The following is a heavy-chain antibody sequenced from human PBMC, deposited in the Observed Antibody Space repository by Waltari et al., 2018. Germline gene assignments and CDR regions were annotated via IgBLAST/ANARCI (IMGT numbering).Heavy chain of an antibody. D-gene: IGHD1-26*01. Sequence: QVQLVQSGSELKKPGASVKVSCKASGYIFTTYGINCVRQAPAQGLEWMGWINTHTGNPTYVEGFTGRFVFSLDTSVSTAYLQISSLKAEDSVIYYCARGGGTFSKPQYFDSWGQGTRVTVSS. CDR2: INTHTGNP. V-gene: IGHV7-4-1*02. CDR3: ARGGGTFSKPQYFDS. CDR1: GYIFTTYG. J-gene: IGHJ4*02.